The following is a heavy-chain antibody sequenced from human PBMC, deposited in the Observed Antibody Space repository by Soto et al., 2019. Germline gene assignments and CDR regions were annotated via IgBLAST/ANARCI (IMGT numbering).Heavy chain of an antibody. CDR1: GFVFHDYG. V-gene: IGHV3-30*03. D-gene: IGHD2-15*01. CDR2: ISDDGSNK. Sequence: QVQLVESGGGIVNPGRSLRLSCAASGFVFHDYGLHWVRQAPGKGLEWVAVISDDGSNKYYADSVKGRFTISRDTSRTTLYLQMNSLRVEDTAVYYCARCRRPHYYYYGMDVWGQGTTVTVSS. J-gene: IGHJ6*02. CDR3: ARCRRPHYYYYGMDV.